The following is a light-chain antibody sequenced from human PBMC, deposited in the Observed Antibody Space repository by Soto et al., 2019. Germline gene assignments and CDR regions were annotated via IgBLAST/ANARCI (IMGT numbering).Light chain of an antibody. CDR3: SSYTSSSTL. CDR2: AVT. V-gene: IGLV2-14*01. Sequence: QAALTQLASVAGSPGQSITISCTGTSSDVGGYNYVSWYQQHPGKAPKLKMYAVTDRPSGVSSRFSGSKSGNTASLTISELQAEDEADYYCSSYTSSSTLFGTGTKVTVL. CDR1: SSDVGGYNY. J-gene: IGLJ1*01.